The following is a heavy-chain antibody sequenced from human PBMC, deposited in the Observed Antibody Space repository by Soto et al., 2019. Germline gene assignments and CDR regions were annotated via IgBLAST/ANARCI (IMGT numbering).Heavy chain of an antibody. CDR2: MNPNSGNT. Sequence: QVQLVQSGAEVKKPGASVKVSCKASGYTFTSYDINWVRQATGQGLEWMGWMNPNSGNTGYAQKFQGRVTMTRNTSISTAYMELSSLRSEDTAVYYCARVCGHFWSGYSYYYGMDVWGQGTTVTVSS. J-gene: IGHJ6*02. CDR1: GYTFTSYD. CDR3: ARVCGHFWSGYSYYYGMDV. D-gene: IGHD3-3*02. V-gene: IGHV1-8*01.